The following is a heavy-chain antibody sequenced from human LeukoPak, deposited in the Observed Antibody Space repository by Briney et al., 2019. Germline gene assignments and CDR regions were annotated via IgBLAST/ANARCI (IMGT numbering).Heavy chain of an antibody. D-gene: IGHD6-13*01. CDR3: ARDPVIAAAGDWFDP. CDR2: IYTGGST. V-gene: IGHV4-4*07. Sequence: SETLSLTCTVSGGSISSYYWSWIRQPAGKGLEWIGRIYTGGSTNYNPSLKSRVTMSVDTSKNQFSLKLSSVTAADTAVYYCARDPVIAAAGDWFDPWGQGTLVTVSS. CDR1: GGSISSYY. J-gene: IGHJ5*02.